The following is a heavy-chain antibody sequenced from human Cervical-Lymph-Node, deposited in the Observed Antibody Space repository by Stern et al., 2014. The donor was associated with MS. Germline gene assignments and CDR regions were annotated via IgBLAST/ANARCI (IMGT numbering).Heavy chain of an antibody. CDR2: ISYDGSNK. D-gene: IGHD1-1*01. J-gene: IGHJ6*02. CDR1: GFTFSSYA. Sequence: VQLVESGGGVVQPGRSLRLSCAASGFTFSSYAMHWVRQAPGKGLEWVAVISYDGSNKYYADSVKGRFTISRDNSKNTLYLQMNSLRAEDTAVYYCARGTLPYYYYYGMDVWGQGTTVTVSS. V-gene: IGHV3-30*01. CDR3: ARGTLPYYYYYGMDV.